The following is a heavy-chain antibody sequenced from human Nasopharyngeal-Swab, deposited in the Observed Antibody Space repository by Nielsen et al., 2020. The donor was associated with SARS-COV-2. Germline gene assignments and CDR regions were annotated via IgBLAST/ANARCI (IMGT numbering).Heavy chain of an antibody. J-gene: IGHJ6*02. CDR1: GGSISSYY. D-gene: IGHD3-10*01. V-gene: IGHV4-59*12. CDR2: IYYSGNT. Sequence: SETLSLTCTVSGGSISSYYWSWIRQPPGKGLEWIGYIYYSGNTNYNPSLKSRVSISVDTSKNQFPLKLSSVTAADTAIYYCARGGTRYGSGSYYRLIYGMDVWGQGTTVTVSS. CDR3: ARGGTRYGSGSYYRLIYGMDV.